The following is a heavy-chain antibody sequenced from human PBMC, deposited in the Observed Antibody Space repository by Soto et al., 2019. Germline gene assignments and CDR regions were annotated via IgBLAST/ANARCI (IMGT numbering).Heavy chain of an antibody. J-gene: IGHJ4*02. D-gene: IGHD2-21*02. Sequence: QVQLVQSGAEVKKPGSSVKVSCKASGGTFSSYTISWVRQAPGQGLEWMGRIIPILGIANYAQKFQGRVTITADKSRGTAYMELSSLRSEDAAVYYCARDDGLAYCGGDCYSWGQGTLVTVSS. CDR3: ARDDGLAYCGGDCYS. CDR1: GGTFSSYT. V-gene: IGHV1-69*02. CDR2: IIPILGIA.